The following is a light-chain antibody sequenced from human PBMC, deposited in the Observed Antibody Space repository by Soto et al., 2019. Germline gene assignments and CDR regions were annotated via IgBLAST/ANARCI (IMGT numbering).Light chain of an antibody. V-gene: IGLV2-14*01. J-gene: IGLJ2*01. CDR2: EVS. Sequence: QSVLTQPASVSGSPGQSITISCTGTSSDVGGYNYVSWYQQHPGKAPKLMIYEVSNRPSGVPDRFSGSKSGTSASLAITGLQADDEADYYCQSYDSSLSGHVVFGGGTKVTVL. CDR1: SSDVGGYNY. CDR3: QSYDSSLSGHVV.